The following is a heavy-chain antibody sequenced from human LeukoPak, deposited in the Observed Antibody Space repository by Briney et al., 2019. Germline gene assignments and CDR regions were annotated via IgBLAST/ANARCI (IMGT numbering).Heavy chain of an antibody. V-gene: IGHV5-51*01. Sequence: GESLKISCKGSGYSFTSYWIGRVRQMLGKGLEWMGIIYPGDSDTRYSPSFQGRVTISADKSISTAYLQWSSLKASDTAMYYCAVTHNWNYYYWGQGTLVTVSS. D-gene: IGHD1-7*01. CDR2: IYPGDSDT. CDR1: GYSFTSYW. J-gene: IGHJ4*02. CDR3: AVTHNWNYYY.